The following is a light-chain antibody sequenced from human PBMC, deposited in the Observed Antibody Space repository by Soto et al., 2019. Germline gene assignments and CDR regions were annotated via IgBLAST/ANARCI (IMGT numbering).Light chain of an antibody. Sequence: DIQMTQSPSSLSAFVGDSVTVTCRASQPIGTSLHWYQQRAGTAPKVLISAATKLQSGVPSRFSGRGSGTDFTLTISNLQPEDSATYFCQQGYHTCLTFGRGTKVELK. V-gene: IGKV1-39*01. CDR1: QPIGTS. CDR2: AAT. J-gene: IGKJ1*01. CDR3: QQGYHTCLT.